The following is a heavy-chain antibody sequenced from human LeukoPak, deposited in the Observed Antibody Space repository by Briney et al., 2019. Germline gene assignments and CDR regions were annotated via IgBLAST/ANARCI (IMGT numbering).Heavy chain of an antibody. CDR3: ARSIVGATPFDP. D-gene: IGHD1-26*01. Sequence: PGGSLRLSCAASGFAFSSNGMSWVRQAPGKGLEWVAGFSGSGSKTYYADSVKGRFTISRDNSKSTLYLQTNSLRAEDTAVYYCARSIVGATPFDPWGQGTLVTVSS. CDR2: FSGSGSKT. J-gene: IGHJ5*02. V-gene: IGHV3-23*01. CDR1: GFAFSSNG.